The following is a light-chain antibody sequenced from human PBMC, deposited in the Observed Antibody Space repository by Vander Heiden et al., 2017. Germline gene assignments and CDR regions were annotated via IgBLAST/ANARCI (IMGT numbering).Light chain of an antibody. Sequence: DIHMTQSPSSLSASVGDRVTITCRASQGISNFLGWFQQKPGKPPKSLIYAASILQSGVPSRFSGSGSGTDFTLTISSLQPDDFANYYCHQYDSYPRTFGQGTKVEI. CDR2: AAS. J-gene: IGKJ1*01. V-gene: IGKV1-16*01. CDR3: HQYDSYPRT. CDR1: QGISNF.